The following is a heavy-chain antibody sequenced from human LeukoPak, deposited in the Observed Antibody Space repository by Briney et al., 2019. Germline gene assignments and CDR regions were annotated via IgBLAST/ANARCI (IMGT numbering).Heavy chain of an antibody. J-gene: IGHJ4*02. CDR1: GESFSAYF. Sequence: PSETLSLTCAVYGESFSAYFWNWIRHAPGKPLEYIGEIYHRGSSHYNPSLTPRVTLSIAMSTKQFSLTLHSLTAADAALSFCARGSAFDGYCSAGACDAGYYDIWGQGTRVTVSS. CDR2: IYHRGSS. V-gene: IGHV4-34*01. D-gene: IGHD2-15*01. CDR3: ARGSAFDGYCSAGACDAGYYDI.